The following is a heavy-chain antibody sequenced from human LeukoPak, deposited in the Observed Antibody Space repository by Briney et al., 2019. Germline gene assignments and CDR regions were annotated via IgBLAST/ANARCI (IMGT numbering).Heavy chain of an antibody. V-gene: IGHV3-23*01. D-gene: IGHD2-2*01. J-gene: IGHJ4*02. Sequence: GGSLKLSCAASGFTFNNYAMTWVRQAPGKGLEWVSTISTSGDSTYYADSVKGRFTISRDNSKNTLYLQMNSLTAEDTALHYCARARYCSSTSCFLDYWGQGTLVTVSS. CDR2: ISTSGDST. CDR3: ARARYCSSTSCFLDY. CDR1: GFTFNNYA.